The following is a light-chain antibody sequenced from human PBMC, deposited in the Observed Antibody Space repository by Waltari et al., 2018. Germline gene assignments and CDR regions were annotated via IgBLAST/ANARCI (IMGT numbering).Light chain of an antibody. CDR1: QTLSSTN. Sequence: EIALTPSPGTLSLSPGEGATLSCRASQTLSSTNLAWYQKKHGQAPRLLIYGASSRATGIPDRFRGSGSGTDFTLSISRLEPEDFAVYYCQQYDRSPITFGGGTKVEIK. J-gene: IGKJ4*01. CDR3: QQYDRSPIT. CDR2: GAS. V-gene: IGKV3-20*01.